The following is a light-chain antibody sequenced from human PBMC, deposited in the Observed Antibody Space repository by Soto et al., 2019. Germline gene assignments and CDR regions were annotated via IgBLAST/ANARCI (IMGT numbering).Light chain of an antibody. CDR2: AAS. V-gene: IGKV3-20*01. J-gene: IGKJ3*01. Sequence: EIVLTQSPGTLSLSPGERATLSCRASQSINNRYLAWYQQKPGQAPRLLIYAASSRATGIPDSFSGSGSGPDFARTISRLEPEDFAVYYGQQHGSSPGFTFGPGTKVDIK. CDR3: QQHGSSPGFT. CDR1: QSINNRY.